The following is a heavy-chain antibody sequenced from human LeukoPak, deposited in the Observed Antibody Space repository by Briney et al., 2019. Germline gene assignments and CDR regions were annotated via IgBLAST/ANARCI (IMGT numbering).Heavy chain of an antibody. D-gene: IGHD3-10*01. V-gene: IGHV1-18*01. CDR3: ARWEVRLNAFEM. CDR2: ISAYNGNT. CDR1: GYTFTSYG. Sequence: ASVKVSCKASGYTFTSYGISWVRQAPGQGLERMGWISAYNGNTNYAQKLQGRVTMTTDTSTSTAYMELRSLRSDDTVVYYCARWEVRLNAFEMWGQGTMVTVSS. J-gene: IGHJ3*02.